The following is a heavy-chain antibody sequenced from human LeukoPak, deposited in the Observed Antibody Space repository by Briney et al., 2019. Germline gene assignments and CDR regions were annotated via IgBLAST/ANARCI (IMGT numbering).Heavy chain of an antibody. Sequence: SETLSLTCTVSGGSISRGGYYGSWIRQPAGRGLEWIVRIYTSGITSYNPSLKSRVTRSVDTSKNHFSLKLETVTAADTSLCYCARDFVPGVVVPAAIPGGWFDPWGQGTLVTVSS. J-gene: IGHJ5*02. CDR3: ARDFVPGVVVPAAIPGGWFDP. CDR2: IYTSGIT. V-gene: IGHV4-61*02. CDR1: GGSISRGGYY. D-gene: IGHD2-2*01.